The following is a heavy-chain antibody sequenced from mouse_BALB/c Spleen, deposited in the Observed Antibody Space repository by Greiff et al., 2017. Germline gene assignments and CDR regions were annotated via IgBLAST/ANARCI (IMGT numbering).Heavy chain of an antibody. D-gene: IGHD1-1*01. V-gene: IGHV7-1*02. CDR2: SRNKANDYTT. CDR3: ARDAPYYYGSSSSWFAY. CDR1: GFTFSDFY. J-gene: IGHJ3*01. Sequence: EVQVVESGGGLVQPGGSLRLSCATSGFTFSDFYMEWVRQPPGKRLEWIAASRNKANDYTTEYSASVKGRFIVSRDTSQSILYLQMNALRAEDTAIYYCARDAPYYYGSSSSWFAYWGQGTLVTVSA.